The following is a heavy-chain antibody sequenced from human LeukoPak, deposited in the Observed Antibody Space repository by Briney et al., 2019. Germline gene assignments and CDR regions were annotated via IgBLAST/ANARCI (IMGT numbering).Heavy chain of an antibody. Sequence: GGSLRLSCAASGFTFASYAMHWVRQPPGKGLEWVTLLAYDGTNKQYADSVKGRFTISRDNSQNTVDLHMDSLRPEDTAVYYCARGGPLGDTNRFDFWGQGILVTGSS. CDR3: ARGGPLGDTNRFDF. CDR2: LAYDGTNK. CDR1: GFTFASYA. D-gene: IGHD1-14*01. J-gene: IGHJ4*02. V-gene: IGHV3-30*04.